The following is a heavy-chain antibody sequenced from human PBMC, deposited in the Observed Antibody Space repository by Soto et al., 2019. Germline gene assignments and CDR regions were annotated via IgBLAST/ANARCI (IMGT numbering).Heavy chain of an antibody. Sequence: GASVKVSCKASGYTFTGYYMHWVRQAPGQGLEWMGWINPNSGGTNYAQKFQGWVTMTRDTSISTAYMELSRLRSDDTAVYYCARVGLNYYGSGSHHTPYYFDYWGQGTLVTVSS. V-gene: IGHV1-2*04. CDR2: INPNSGGT. CDR1: GYTFTGYY. D-gene: IGHD3-10*01. CDR3: ARVGLNYYGSGSHHTPYYFDY. J-gene: IGHJ4*02.